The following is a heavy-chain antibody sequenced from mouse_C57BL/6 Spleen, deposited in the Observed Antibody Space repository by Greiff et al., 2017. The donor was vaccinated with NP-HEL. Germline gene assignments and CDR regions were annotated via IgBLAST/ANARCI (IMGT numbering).Heavy chain of an antibody. J-gene: IGHJ2*01. CDR3: ARFITTVVGGYFDY. CDR2: INPNNGGT. CDR1: GYTFTDYN. V-gene: IGHV1-22*01. Sequence: EVQLQQSGPELVKPGASVKMSCKASGYTFTDYNMHWVKQSHGKSLEWIGYINPNNGGTSYNQKFKGKATLTVNKSSSTAYMELRSLTSEDSAVYYCARFITTVVGGYFDYWGQGTTLTVSS. D-gene: IGHD1-1*01.